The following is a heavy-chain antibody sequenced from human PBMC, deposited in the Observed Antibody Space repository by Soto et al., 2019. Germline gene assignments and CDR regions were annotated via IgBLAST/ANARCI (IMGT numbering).Heavy chain of an antibody. CDR2: IIPIFGTA. Sequence: SGAEVKKPGSSVKVSCKASGGTFSSYAISWVRQAPGQGLEWMGGIIPIFGTANYAQKFQGRVTITADKSTSTAYMELSSLRSEDTAVYYCARWERDKLSIAADRYGMDVWGQGTTVTVSS. J-gene: IGHJ6*02. V-gene: IGHV1-69*06. D-gene: IGHD6-25*01. CDR1: GGTFSSYA. CDR3: ARWERDKLSIAADRYGMDV.